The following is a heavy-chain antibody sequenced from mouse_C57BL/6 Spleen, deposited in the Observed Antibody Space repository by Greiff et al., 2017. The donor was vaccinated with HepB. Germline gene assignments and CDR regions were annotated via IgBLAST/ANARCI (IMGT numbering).Heavy chain of an antibody. CDR3: SRCGITTVVDLWYFDV. D-gene: IGHD1-1*01. J-gene: IGHJ1*03. V-gene: IGHV1-72*01. CDR2: IDPNSGGT. CDR1: GYTFTSYW. Sequence: VQLQESGAELVKPGASVKLSCKASGYTFTSYWMHWVKQRPGRGLVWIGRIDPNSGGTKYNEKFKSKATLTVDKPYSTAYMQLSSLTSEDSAVYYCSRCGITTVVDLWYFDVWGTGTTVTVSS.